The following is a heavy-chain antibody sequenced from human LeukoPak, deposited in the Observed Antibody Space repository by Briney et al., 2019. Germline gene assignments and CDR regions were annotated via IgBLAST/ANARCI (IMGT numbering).Heavy chain of an antibody. V-gene: IGHV1-2*02. Sequence: ASVKVSCKASGYIFTASYIHWVRQAPRQGGEWMGWINPNIGGTSFAKKFQGRVTLTRDTSITTTYLELTGLRSDDTAVYFCARGDCSGVSCYSVDSWGQGTLVTVSS. CDR3: ARGDCSGVSCYSVDS. CDR1: GYIFTASY. CDR2: INPNIGGT. J-gene: IGHJ4*02. D-gene: IGHD2-15*01.